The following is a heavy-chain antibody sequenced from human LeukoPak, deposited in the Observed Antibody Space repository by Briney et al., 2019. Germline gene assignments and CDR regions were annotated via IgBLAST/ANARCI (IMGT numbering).Heavy chain of an antibody. CDR1: GGTFSSYA. J-gene: IGHJ4*02. Sequence: ASVKVSCKASGGTFSSYAISWVRQAPGQGLEWMGGIIPIFGTANYAQKFQGRVTITADESTSTAYMELSSLRSEDTAVYYCARPALDSSGWCFDYWGQGTLVTVSS. CDR3: ARPALDSSGWCFDY. CDR2: IIPIFGTA. V-gene: IGHV1-69*13. D-gene: IGHD6-19*01.